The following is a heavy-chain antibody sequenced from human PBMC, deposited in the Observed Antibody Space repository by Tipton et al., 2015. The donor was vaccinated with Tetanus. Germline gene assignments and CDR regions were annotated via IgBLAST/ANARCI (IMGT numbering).Heavy chain of an antibody. CDR3: ARTLRSYYYYYGMDV. Sequence: QSRAEVKKPGASVKVSCKASGYTFTSYGISWVRQAPGQGLEWMGWISAYNGNTNYAQKLQGRVTMTTDTSTSTAYMELRSLRSDDTAVYYCARTLRSYYYYYGMDVWGQGTTVTVSS. CDR1: GYTFTSYG. J-gene: IGHJ6*02. D-gene: IGHD2-15*01. V-gene: IGHV1-18*01. CDR2: ISAYNGNT.